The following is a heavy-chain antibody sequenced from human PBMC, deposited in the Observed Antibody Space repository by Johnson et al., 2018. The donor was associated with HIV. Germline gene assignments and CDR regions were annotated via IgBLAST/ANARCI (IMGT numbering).Heavy chain of an antibody. CDR3: AKDSPGEGDAFDI. Sequence: QVQLVESGGGVVQPGRSLRLSCAASGFTLSSYGMHWVRQAPGKGLEWVAVIWYDGSNKYYADSVKGRFTISRDNSKNTLYLQMNSLRAEDTAVYYCAKDSPGEGDAFDIWGQGTMVTVSS. CDR1: GFTLSSYG. D-gene: IGHD3-10*01. J-gene: IGHJ3*02. CDR2: IWYDGSNK. V-gene: IGHV3-33*06.